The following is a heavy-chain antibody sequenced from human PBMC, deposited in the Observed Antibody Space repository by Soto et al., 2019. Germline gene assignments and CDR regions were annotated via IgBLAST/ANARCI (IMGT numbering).Heavy chain of an antibody. CDR3: ASKAACGGDCYAFDS. CDR2: IIPLFGTA. J-gene: IGHJ4*02. Sequence: QERLVQSGAEVKKPGSSVKISCKASGGTFSSNTINWVRQAAGQGLEWMGGIIPLFGTANYAEKFQGRVTITADKSTNTEYMELSSLRSEDTAVYYCASKAACGGDCYAFDSWGQGTLVTVSS. D-gene: IGHD2-21*02. CDR1: GGTFSSNT. V-gene: IGHV1-69*06.